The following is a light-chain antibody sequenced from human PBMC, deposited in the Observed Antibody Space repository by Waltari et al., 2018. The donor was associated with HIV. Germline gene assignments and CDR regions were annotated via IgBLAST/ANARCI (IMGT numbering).Light chain of an antibody. CDR1: KLGNKY. CDR3: QTWDSSTVL. CDR2: QDD. J-gene: IGLJ2*01. Sequence: SFELTQPPSASVSPGQTASITCSGDKLGNKYTCWYQQKPGQSPVLVIYQDDKRPSGIPERFSGSNSGNTAALTISGTQALDEADYFCQTWDSSTVLFGGGTKLTVL. V-gene: IGLV3-1*01.